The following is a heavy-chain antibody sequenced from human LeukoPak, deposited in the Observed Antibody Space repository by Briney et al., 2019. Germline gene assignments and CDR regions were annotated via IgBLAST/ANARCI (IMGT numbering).Heavy chain of an antibody. V-gene: IGHV4-59*01. Sequence: SETLSLTCTVSGGSISSYYWSWLRQPPGKGLEWIGYIYYSWSTSYNPSLKSRVTISLDTSKNQFSLKLSSVPAAATAVYYCARIFDGPFDPWGQGTLVTVSS. J-gene: IGHJ5*02. D-gene: IGHD3-9*01. CDR1: GGSISSYY. CDR3: ARIFDGPFDP. CDR2: IYYSWST.